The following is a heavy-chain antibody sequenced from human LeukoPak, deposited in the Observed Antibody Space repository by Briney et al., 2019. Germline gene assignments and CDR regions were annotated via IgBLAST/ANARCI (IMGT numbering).Heavy chain of an antibody. J-gene: IGHJ4*02. CDR1: GFTFSSYS. V-gene: IGHV3-21*01. Sequence: PGGSLRLSCAASGFTFSSYSMNWVRQAPGKGLEWVSSISFNSVIFYADSVKGRFTISRDNAKNSLFLQMNSLRVEDTAVYYCARKQTRGGDLHYGGQGALVTVSS. CDR2: ISFNSVI. D-gene: IGHD2-21*02. CDR3: ARKQTRGGDLHY.